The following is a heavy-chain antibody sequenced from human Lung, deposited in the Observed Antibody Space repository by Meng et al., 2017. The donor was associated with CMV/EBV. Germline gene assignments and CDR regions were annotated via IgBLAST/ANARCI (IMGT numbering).Heavy chain of an antibody. J-gene: IGHJ6*02. CDR2: INHSGST. CDR1: GGSFSGYY. V-gene: IGHV4-34*01. Sequence: SXTXSLXCAVYGGSFSGYYWSWIRQPPGKGLEWIGEINHSGSTNYNPSLKSRVTISVDTSKNQFSLKLSSVTAADTAVYYCARTTYDFWSGIYYYYYYGMDVWXQGTTVTVSS. CDR3: ARTTYDFWSGIYYYYYYGMDV. D-gene: IGHD3-3*01.